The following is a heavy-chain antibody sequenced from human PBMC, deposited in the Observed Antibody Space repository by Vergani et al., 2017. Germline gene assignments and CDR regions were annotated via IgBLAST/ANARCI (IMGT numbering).Heavy chain of an antibody. Sequence: QVQLVESGGGVVQPGRSLRLSCAASGFTFSSYGMHWVRQAPGKGLEWVAVLWYDGSNKYYADSGKGRFTISRDNSKNTLYSQMNSLRSEDPAVYYCASRYYDGSGRSSVEAYWGQGTLVTVSS. V-gene: IGHV3-33*01. CDR1: GFTFSSYG. CDR3: ASRYYDGSGRSSVEAY. D-gene: IGHD3-10*01. CDR2: LWYDGSNK. J-gene: IGHJ4*02.